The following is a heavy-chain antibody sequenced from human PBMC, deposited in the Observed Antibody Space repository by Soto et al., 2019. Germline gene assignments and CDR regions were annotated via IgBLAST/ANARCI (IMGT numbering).Heavy chain of an antibody. D-gene: IGHD2-2*02. V-gene: IGHV1-69*04. J-gene: IGHJ4*02. CDR3: AFDSDSRVVPFAIGYADY. CDR2: SIPILGIA. Sequence: SVKVSCKASGGTFSSYAISWVRQAPGQGLEWMGRSIPILGIANYAQKFQGRVTITADKSTSTAYMELSSLRSEDTAVYYCAFDSDSRVVPFAIGYADYWGQETLVTV. CDR1: GGTFSSYA.